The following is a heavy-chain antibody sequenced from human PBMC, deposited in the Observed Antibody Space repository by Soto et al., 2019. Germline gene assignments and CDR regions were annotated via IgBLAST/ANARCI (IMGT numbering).Heavy chain of an antibody. V-gene: IGHV4-39*01. D-gene: IGHD4-17*01. CDR3: VSQRTTVPTQAYFDY. J-gene: IGHJ4*02. CDR2: VYYRGRS. CDR1: GGSVTNSSYY. Sequence: SETLSLTCTVSGGSVTNSSYYWGWIRQSPGKGLEWIGSVYYRGRSYSKSSVKSRVTISVDTSKNRFSLSLNSVTASDTAVYFCVSQRTTVPTQAYFDYWGPGALVTVPQ.